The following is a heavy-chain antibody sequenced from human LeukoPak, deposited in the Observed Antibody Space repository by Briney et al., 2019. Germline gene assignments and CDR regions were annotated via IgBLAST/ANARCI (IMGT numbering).Heavy chain of an antibody. CDR2: IYYSGST. Sequence: SETLSLTCTSPLGSISSYYWSWIRQPHGTGLPWTGYIYYSGSTNYIPSLKSRVTISVDTSKNQFSLKLSSVAAADTAVYYCARERHYYDSSHYAFDIWGQGTMVTVSS. V-gene: IGHV4-59*01. CDR3: ARERHYYDSSHYAFDI. D-gene: IGHD3-22*01. CDR1: LGSISSYY. J-gene: IGHJ3*02.